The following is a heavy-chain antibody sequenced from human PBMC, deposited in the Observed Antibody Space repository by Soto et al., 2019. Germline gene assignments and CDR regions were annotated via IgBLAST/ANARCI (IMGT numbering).Heavy chain of an antibody. CDR2: ISYDGSNK. V-gene: IGHV3-30-3*01. CDR3: GYVDI. CDR1: GFTFSSYA. Sequence: QVQLVESGGGVVQPGRSLRLSCAASGFTFSSYAMHWVRQAPGKGLEWVAVISYDGSNKYYADSVKGRFTISRDNSKNTLYLQMNSLRAEDTAVYYCGYVDIWGQGTMVTVSS. D-gene: IGHD5-12*01. J-gene: IGHJ3*02.